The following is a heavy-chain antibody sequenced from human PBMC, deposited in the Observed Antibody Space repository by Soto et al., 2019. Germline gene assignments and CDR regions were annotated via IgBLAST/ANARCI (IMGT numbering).Heavy chain of an antibody. D-gene: IGHD1-1*01. CDR3: TRERDWKFDY. J-gene: IGHJ4*02. CDR2: IRSKAYGGTT. CDR1: GFTFGDYA. V-gene: IGHV3-49*03. Sequence: HPVGSLRLSCAGSGFTFGDYAMSWFRQAPGKGLEWVSFIRSKAYGGTTEYAASVKGRFTISRDDSRSIAYLQMNSLRTEDTAVYYCTRERDWKFDYWGQGTLVTVSS.